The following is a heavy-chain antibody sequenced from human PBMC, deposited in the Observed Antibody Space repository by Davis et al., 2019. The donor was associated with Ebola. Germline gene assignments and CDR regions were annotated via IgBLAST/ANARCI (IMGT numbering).Heavy chain of an antibody. Sequence: ASVKVSCKASGGTFSSYGITWVRQAPGQGLEWLGWISTYNGNTDYAQKLQGRVSMTTDTSTSTAYMELRSLTSDDTAVYYCAREIGVAVPGVMKDAFDIWGQGTVVTVSS. CDR3: AREIGVAVPGVMKDAFDI. D-gene: IGHD2-2*01. J-gene: IGHJ3*02. V-gene: IGHV1-18*01. CDR2: ISTYNGNT. CDR1: GGTFSSYG.